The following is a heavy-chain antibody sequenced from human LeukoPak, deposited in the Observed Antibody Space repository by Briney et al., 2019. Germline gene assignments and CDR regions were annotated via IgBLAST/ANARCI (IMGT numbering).Heavy chain of an antibody. D-gene: IGHD3-16*01. Sequence: PGGSLRLSCAASGFTFSSYSMNWVRQAPGKGLEWVSSISSSGSYIYYADSVKGRFAISRDNAKNSLYLQMNSLRAEDTAVYYCARVGFPTYFDYWGQGTLVTVSS. CDR1: GFTFSSYS. CDR3: ARVGFPTYFDY. J-gene: IGHJ4*02. V-gene: IGHV3-21*01. CDR2: ISSSGSYI.